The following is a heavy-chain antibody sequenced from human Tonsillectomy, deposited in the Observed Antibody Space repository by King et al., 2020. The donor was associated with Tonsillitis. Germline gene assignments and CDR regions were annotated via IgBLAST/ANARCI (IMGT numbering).Heavy chain of an antibody. Sequence: VQLVQSGPEVKKPGESLRISCKGSGYSFTSYWISWVRQMPGKGLEWMGRIDPSDSYTYYSPSFQGHVTISADKSISTAYLHWSSLKASDTAMYYCARRDCSSTSCYFDYWGQGTLVSVSS. CDR2: IDPSDSYT. CDR3: ARRDCSSTSCYFDY. D-gene: IGHD2-2*01. CDR1: GYSFTSYW. J-gene: IGHJ4*02. V-gene: IGHV5-10-1*03.